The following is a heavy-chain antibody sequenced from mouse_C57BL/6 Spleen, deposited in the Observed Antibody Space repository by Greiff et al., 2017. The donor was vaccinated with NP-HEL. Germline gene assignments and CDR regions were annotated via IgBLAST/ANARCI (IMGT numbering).Heavy chain of an antibody. CDR1: GYTFTSYW. CDR3: ARWGAMDY. J-gene: IGHJ4*01. V-gene: IGHV1-52*01. Sequence: VQLQQPGAELVRPGSSVKLSCKASGYTFTSYWMHWVKQRPIQGLEWIGNIDPSDSDTHYNQKFKDKATLTVDKSSSTAYMQLSSLTSEDSAVYYCARWGAMDYWDQGTSVTVSS. CDR2: IDPSDSDT.